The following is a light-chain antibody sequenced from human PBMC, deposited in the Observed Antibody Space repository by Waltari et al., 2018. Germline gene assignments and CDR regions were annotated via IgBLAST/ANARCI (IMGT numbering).Light chain of an antibody. CDR3: SSYTSSTTWV. CDR1: SSDVGGYNY. CDR2: DVS. V-gene: IGLV2-14*04. J-gene: IGLJ3*02. Sequence: TSSDVGGYNYVSWYQQHPGKAPKLMIYDVSKRPSGVSNRFSGSKSGNTASLTISGLQAEDDADYYCSSYTSSTTWVFGGGTKLTVL.